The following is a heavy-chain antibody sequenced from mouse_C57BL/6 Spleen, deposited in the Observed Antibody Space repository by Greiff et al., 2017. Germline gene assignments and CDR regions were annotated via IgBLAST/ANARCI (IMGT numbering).Heavy chain of an antibody. CDR1: GYTFTSYW. V-gene: IGHV1-53*01. CDR2: INPSNGGT. J-gene: IGHJ3*01. D-gene: IGHD2-3*01. CDR3: ARNGYYVAWFAY. Sequence: QVQLQQPGTELVKPGASVKLSCKASGYTFTSYWMHWVKQRPGQGLEWIGNINPSNGGTNHNEKFKSKATLTVDKSSSTAYMQLSSLTSEDSAVYYCARNGYYVAWFAYWGQGTLVTVSA.